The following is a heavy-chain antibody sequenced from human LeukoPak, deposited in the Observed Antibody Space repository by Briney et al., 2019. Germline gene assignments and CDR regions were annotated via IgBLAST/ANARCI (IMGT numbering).Heavy chain of an antibody. Sequence: SETLSLTCTVSGGSISSYYWSWIRQPPGKGLEWIGYIYYSGSTNYNPSLKSRVTISVDTSKNQFSLKLSSVTAADTAVYYCTRLIHYDFWSGYPDPAFDIWGQGTMVTVSS. CDR1: GGSISSYY. V-gene: IGHV4-59*08. CDR3: TRLIHYDFWSGYPDPAFDI. D-gene: IGHD3-3*01. CDR2: IYYSGST. J-gene: IGHJ3*02.